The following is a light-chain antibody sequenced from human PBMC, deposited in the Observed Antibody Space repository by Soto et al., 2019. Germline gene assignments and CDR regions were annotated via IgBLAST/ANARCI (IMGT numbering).Light chain of an antibody. CDR2: GAS. CDR3: QQYGSSPMYA. Sequence: EIVLTQSPGTLSLSPGERATLSYRASQSVTNSYISWYQQKPGQAPRLLMFGASGRATGIPDRFSGSGSGTDFTLTISRLEPEDFAVYYCQQYGSSPMYAFGQGTKVEIK. V-gene: IGKV3-20*01. J-gene: IGKJ2*01. CDR1: QSVTNSY.